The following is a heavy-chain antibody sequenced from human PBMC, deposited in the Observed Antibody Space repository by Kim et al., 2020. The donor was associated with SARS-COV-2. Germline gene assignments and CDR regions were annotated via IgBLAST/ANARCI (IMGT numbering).Heavy chain of an antibody. CDR2: IYYSGST. D-gene: IGHD3-16*01. CDR3: ARVFPYDYVWGSYYDY. V-gene: IGHV4-31*03. J-gene: IGHJ4*02. Sequence: SETLSLTCTVSGGSISSGGYYWSWIRQHPGKGLEWIGYIYYSGSTYYNPSLKSRVTISVDTSKNQFSLKLSSVTAADTAVYYCARVFPYDYVWGSYYDYWGQGTLVTVSS. CDR1: GGSISSGGYY.